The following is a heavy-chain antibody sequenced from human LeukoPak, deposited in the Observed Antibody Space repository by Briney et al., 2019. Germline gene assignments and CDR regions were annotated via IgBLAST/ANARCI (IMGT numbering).Heavy chain of an antibody. CDR3: ARSHCSSTSCYEALGYYFDY. V-gene: IGHV3-48*04. D-gene: IGHD2-2*01. CDR2: ISSSSSTI. Sequence: PGGSLRLSCAASGFTFSSYSMNWVRQAPGKGLEWVLYISSSSSTIYYADSVKGRFTISRDNAKNSLYLQMNSLRAEDTAVYYCARSHCSSTSCYEALGYYFDYWGQGTLVTVSS. J-gene: IGHJ4*02. CDR1: GFTFSSYS.